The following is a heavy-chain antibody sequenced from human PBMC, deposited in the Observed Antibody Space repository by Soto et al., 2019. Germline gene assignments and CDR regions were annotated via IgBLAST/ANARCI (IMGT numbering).Heavy chain of an antibody. J-gene: IGHJ6*02. CDR2: IYYSGST. CDR3: ARAGLDSSSWYKPYYYYYYGMDV. V-gene: IGHV4-59*01. D-gene: IGHD6-13*01. Sequence: PSETLSLTCTASGGSISSYYWSWIRQPPGKGLEWIGYIYYSGSTNYNPSLKSRVTISVDTSKNQFSLKLSSVTAADAAVYYCARAGLDSSSWYKPYYYYYYGMDVWGQGTTVTVSS. CDR1: GGSISSYY.